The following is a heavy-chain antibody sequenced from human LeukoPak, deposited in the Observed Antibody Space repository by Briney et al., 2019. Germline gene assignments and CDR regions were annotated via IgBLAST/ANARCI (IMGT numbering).Heavy chain of an antibody. CDR3: ATDRGAYDSGTSFYDY. CDR2: IWYDGSKK. J-gene: IGHJ4*02. V-gene: IGHV3-33*01. CDR1: GFTFSSYG. D-gene: IGHD3-10*01. Sequence: PGGSLRLSCAASGFTFSSYGMHWVRQAPGKGLVWVALIWYDGSKKYYADSVKGRFTISRDDPKNTLYLQMNSLRVEDTAVYYCATDRGAYDSGTSFYDYWGQGSLVTVSA.